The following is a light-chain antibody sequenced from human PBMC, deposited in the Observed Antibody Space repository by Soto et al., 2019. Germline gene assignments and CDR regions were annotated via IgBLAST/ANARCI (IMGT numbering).Light chain of an antibody. CDR1: QGISSY. Sequence: DIQMTQSPSSLSASVGDTVTVPCRASQGISSYLAWYQQKPGKAPKLLIYAASTLQSGVPSRFSGSGSGTDFTLTISCLQSEDFATYYCQQYYSYPWTFGQGTKVDI. CDR2: AAS. J-gene: IGKJ1*01. V-gene: IGKV1-9*01. CDR3: QQYYSYPWT.